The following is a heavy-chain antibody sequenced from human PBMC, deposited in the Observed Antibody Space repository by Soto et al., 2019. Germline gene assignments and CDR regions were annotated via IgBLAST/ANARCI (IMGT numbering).Heavy chain of an antibody. D-gene: IGHD3-22*01. CDR1: GFTFSSYA. Sequence: PGGSLRLSCAASGFTFSSYAMSWVRQAPGKGLEWVSAISGSGGSTYYADSVKGRFTISRDNSKNTLYLQMNSLTPETAPEFYCAKGGSGSRADSQHWGRGTLVTVPS. V-gene: IGHV3-23*01. J-gene: IGHJ1*01. CDR3: AKGGSGSRADSQH. CDR2: ISGSGGST.